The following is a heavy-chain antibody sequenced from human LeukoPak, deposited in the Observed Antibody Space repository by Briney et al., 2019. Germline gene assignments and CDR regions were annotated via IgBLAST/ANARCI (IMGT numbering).Heavy chain of an antibody. CDR2: IYYSGST. Sequence: SETLSLTCTVSGGSISSSSYYWGWIRQPPGKGLEWIGSIYYSGSTYYNPSLKSRVTISVDTSKNQFSLKLSSVTAADTAVYYCARRDYYYDSSGDAGAFDIWGQGTMVTVSS. CDR3: ARRDYYYDSSGDAGAFDI. V-gene: IGHV4-39*07. CDR1: GGSISSSSYY. J-gene: IGHJ3*02. D-gene: IGHD3-22*01.